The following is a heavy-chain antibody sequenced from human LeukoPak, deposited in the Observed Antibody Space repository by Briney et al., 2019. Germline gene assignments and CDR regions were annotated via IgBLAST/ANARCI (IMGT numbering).Heavy chain of an antibody. CDR1: GFTFSSYA. CDR3: AKIVGVAARPAFDI. V-gene: IGHV3-23*01. Sequence: GGSLRLSXAASGFTFSSYAMSSVRHAPGKGLEWISGISGSGGSTYYADSVKGRFTISRDNSKNTLYLQMNSLRAEDTAVCYCAKIVGVAARPAFDIWGLGTMVTVSS. CDR2: ISGSGGST. J-gene: IGHJ3*02. D-gene: IGHD6-6*01.